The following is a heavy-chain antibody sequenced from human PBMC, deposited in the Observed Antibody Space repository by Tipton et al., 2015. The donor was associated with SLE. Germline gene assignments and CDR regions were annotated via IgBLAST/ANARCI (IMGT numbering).Heavy chain of an antibody. CDR1: GGSISSHY. CDR2: IYYSGST. CDR3: ARVQQLPAFDI. D-gene: IGHD6-13*01. Sequence: TLSLTCTVSGGSISSHYWSWIRQPPGKGLEWIGYIYYSGSTNYNPSLKSRVTISVDTSKNQFSLKLSSVTAADTAVYYCARVQQLPAFDIWGQGTMVPVSS. J-gene: IGHJ3*02. V-gene: IGHV4-59*11.